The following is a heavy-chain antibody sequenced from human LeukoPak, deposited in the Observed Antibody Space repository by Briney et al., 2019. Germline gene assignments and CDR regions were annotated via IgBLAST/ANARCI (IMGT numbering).Heavy chain of an antibody. D-gene: IGHD6-19*01. CDR3: ARGYSSGWNGRVAFDP. CDR1: GGSVSSYY. CDR2: FYHSGGT. J-gene: IGHJ5*02. Sequence: SETLSLTCSVSGGSVSSYYWNWIRQPPGEGLEWIGFFYHSGGTHYNPSLKSRVTISLDTSKSQVSLNLNSVTAADTAVYYCARGYSSGWNGRVAFDPWGQGTLVTVSS. V-gene: IGHV4-59*02.